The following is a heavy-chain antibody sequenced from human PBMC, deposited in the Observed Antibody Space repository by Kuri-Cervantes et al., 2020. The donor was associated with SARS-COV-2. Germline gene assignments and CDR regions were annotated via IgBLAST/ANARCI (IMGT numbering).Heavy chain of an antibody. D-gene: IGHD1-26*01. CDR1: GFTFSSYG. J-gene: IGHJ4*02. CDR3: ARAHSGSYLLDY. CDR2: IGYDGSNK. Sequence: GGSLRLSCAASGFTFSSYGMHWVRQAPGKGLERVAVIGYDGSNKYYADSVKGRFTISRDNSKNTLYLQMNSLRAEDTAVYYCARAHSGSYLLDYWGQGTLVTVSS. V-gene: IGHV3-33*01.